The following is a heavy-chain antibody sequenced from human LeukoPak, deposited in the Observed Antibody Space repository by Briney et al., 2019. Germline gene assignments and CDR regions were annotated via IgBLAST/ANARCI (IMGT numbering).Heavy chain of an antibody. J-gene: IGHJ3*02. D-gene: IGHD2-15*01. CDR1: GYTFTSYY. V-gene: IGHV1-46*01. CDR3: ARDQKSREVVVAAGRLNDAFGI. CDR2: INPSGGST. Sequence: GASVKVSCKASGYTFTSYYMHWVRQAPGQGLEWMGIINPSGGSTSYAQKFQGRVTMTRDTSTSTVYMELSSLRSEDTAVYYCARDQKSREVVVAAGRLNDAFGIWGQGTMVTVSS.